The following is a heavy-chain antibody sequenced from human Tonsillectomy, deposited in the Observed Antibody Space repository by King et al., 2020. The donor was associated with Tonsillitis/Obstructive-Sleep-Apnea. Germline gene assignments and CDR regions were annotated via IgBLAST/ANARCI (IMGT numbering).Heavy chain of an antibody. Sequence: VTLKESGPVLVKPTETLTLTCTVSGFSLSNARMGVSWIRQPPGKALEWLAHIFSSDEKSYSTSLKSRFTISKDTSKSQVVFTMTNMDPVDTATYYCARRVVRPLSEIYYYYMDVWGKGTTVTVSS. J-gene: IGHJ6*03. CDR3: ARRVVRPLSEIYYYYMDV. CDR2: IFSSDEK. V-gene: IGHV2-26*01. CDR1: GFSLSNARMG. D-gene: IGHD2-15*01.